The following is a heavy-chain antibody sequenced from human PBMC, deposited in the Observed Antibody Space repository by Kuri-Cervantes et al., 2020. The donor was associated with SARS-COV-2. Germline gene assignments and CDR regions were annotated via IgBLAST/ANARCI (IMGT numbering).Heavy chain of an antibody. CDR1: VGTFGSYG. V-gene: IGHV1-69*06. CDR3: ARAKGENYYYYYYMDV. J-gene: IGHJ6*03. CDR2: IIPFFGTA. Sequence: AVKVSCKASVGTFGSYGFSWVRQAPGPGIEWMGRIIPFFGTANCAQKFQERVTITADKYTSTAYLELSSLRSEDTDVYYCARAKGENYYYYYYMDVWGKGTTVTVSS.